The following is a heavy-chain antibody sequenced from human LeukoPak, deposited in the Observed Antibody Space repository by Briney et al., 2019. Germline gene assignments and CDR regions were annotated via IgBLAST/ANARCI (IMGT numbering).Heavy chain of an antibody. CDR2: FYNSGST. CDR3: ARESSGYLHFDY. CDR1: SGSISSYY. J-gene: IGHJ4*02. Sequence: SETLSLTCTVSSGSISSYYWIWIRQPAGKGLEWIVRFYNSGSTNYNPSLNSRVTMSVDTSKNQFSLKLSSVTAADTAVYYCARESSGYLHFDYWGQGTLVTVSS. D-gene: IGHD3-22*01. V-gene: IGHV4-4*07.